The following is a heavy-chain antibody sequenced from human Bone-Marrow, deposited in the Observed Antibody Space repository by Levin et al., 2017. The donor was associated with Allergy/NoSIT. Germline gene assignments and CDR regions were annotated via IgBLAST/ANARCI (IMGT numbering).Heavy chain of an antibody. Sequence: GESLKISCAASGLTFSDVWMSWVRQAPGKGLQWVGRIKSKNDGGTTDYVAPVKGRFTISRDDSKNTLYLQMNSLKTEDTAVYYCTGYCSGGSCDYWGQGTLVTVSS. CDR2: IKSKNDGGTT. D-gene: IGHD2-15*01. CDR1: GLTFSDVW. V-gene: IGHV3-15*01. CDR3: TGYCSGGSCDY. J-gene: IGHJ4*02.